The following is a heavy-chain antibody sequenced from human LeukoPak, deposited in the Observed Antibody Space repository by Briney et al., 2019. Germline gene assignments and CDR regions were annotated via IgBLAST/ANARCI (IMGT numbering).Heavy chain of an antibody. CDR3: AKGVTRDFDY. Sequence: GGSLRLSRAASGFTFSSYWMSWVRQAPGKGLEWVANIKQDGSEKYYVDSVKGRFTISRDNAKNSLYLQMNSLRAEDTAVYYRAKGVTRDFDYWGQGTLVTVSS. J-gene: IGHJ4*02. CDR1: GFTFSSYW. V-gene: IGHV3-7*03. D-gene: IGHD2-21*02. CDR2: IKQDGSEK.